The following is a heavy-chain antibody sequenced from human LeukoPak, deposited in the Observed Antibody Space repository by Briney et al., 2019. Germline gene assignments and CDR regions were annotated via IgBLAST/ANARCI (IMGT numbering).Heavy chain of an antibody. D-gene: IGHD6-13*01. Sequence: SETLSLTCTVSGGSISSYYWSWIRQPPGKGLEWIGYIYYSGSTNYNPSLKSRVTISVDTSKNQFSLKLSSVTAADTAVYYCARSGYSSSWPNWFDPWGQGTLVTVSS. CDR1: GGSISSYY. V-gene: IGHV4-59*01. J-gene: IGHJ5*02. CDR3: ARSGYSSSWPNWFDP. CDR2: IYYSGST.